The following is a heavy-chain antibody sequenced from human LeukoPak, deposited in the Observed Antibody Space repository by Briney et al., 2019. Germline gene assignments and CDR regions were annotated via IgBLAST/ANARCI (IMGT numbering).Heavy chain of an antibody. CDR3: ARDFTGGNGHDS. Sequence: PSETLSLTCNVSGGSLSSGHYWSWIRQHPGKGLEWIGFIYYSGSTYYNPSLKSRVVISVDTSKNQFSLKVNSVTAADTAVYYCARDFTGGNGHDSWGQGTLVTVSS. V-gene: IGHV4-31*03. J-gene: IGHJ4*02. D-gene: IGHD4-23*01. CDR1: GGSLSSGHY. CDR2: IYYSGST.